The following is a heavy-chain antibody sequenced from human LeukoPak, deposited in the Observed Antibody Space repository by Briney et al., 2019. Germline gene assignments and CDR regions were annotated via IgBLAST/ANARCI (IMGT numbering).Heavy chain of an antibody. D-gene: IGHD4-17*01. CDR3: ARSMTTVTFYYYYYYMDV. CDR1: GGTFSSYA. V-gene: IGHV1-69*05. J-gene: IGHJ6*03. Sequence: SVTVSCKASGGTFSSYAISWVRQAPGQGLEWMGGIIPIFGTANYAQKFQGRVTITTDESTSTAYMELSSLRSEDTAVYYCARSMTTVTFYYYYYYMDVWGKGTTVTVSS. CDR2: IIPIFGTA.